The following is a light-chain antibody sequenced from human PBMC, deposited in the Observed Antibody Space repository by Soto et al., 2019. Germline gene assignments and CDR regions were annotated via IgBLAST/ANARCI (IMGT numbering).Light chain of an antibody. CDR1: QDITNY. V-gene: IGKV1-33*01. CDR3: QQYDIVPPT. J-gene: IGKJ1*01. Sequence: DIQMTQSPSSLSASVGDRVTITCQASQDITNYLNWYQQKPGRAPKLLIYDASTLETRVPSRFSGSGSGTDFSFTISNLQPEDIATYYCQQYDIVPPTFGQGTKVDIK. CDR2: DAS.